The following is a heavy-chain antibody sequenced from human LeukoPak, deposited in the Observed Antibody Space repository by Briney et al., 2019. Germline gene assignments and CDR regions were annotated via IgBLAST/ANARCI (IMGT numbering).Heavy chain of an antibody. CDR3: ARGAAHYDFWSGHGRGIAAAGDFDY. CDR2: ISSSSSYI. V-gene: IGHV3-21*01. CDR1: GFTFSSYS. J-gene: IGHJ4*02. D-gene: IGHD3-3*01. Sequence: GGSLRLSCAASGFTFSSYSMNWVRQAPGKGLEWVSSISSSSSYIYYADSVKGRFTISRDNAKNSLYLQMNSLRAEDTAVYYCARGAAHYDFWSGHGRGIAAAGDFDYWGQGTLVTVSS.